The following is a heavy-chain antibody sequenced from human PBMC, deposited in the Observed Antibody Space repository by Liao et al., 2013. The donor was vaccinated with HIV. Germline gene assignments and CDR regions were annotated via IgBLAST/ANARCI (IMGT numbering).Heavy chain of an antibody. CDR3: ARELPMVKRRRFFDS. CDR1: GGSFSGHF. Sequence: QVPLQQWGAGLLKPSETLSLTCAVYGGSFSGHFWNWVRQSPGQGLEWIGEINHSGGTNYNPTLKSRVTLSVDTSKNQFSLNVTSVTAADTAVYYCARELPMVKRRRFFDSWGQGTPVTVSS. CDR2: INHSGGT. J-gene: IGHJ4*02. V-gene: IGHV4-34*01. D-gene: IGHD4/OR15-4a*01.